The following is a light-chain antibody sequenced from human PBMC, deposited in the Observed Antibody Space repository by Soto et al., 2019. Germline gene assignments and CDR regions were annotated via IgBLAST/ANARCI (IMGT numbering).Light chain of an antibody. CDR2: GAS. J-gene: IGKJ4*01. CDR1: QSVSSSY. Sequence: EIVLPQSPGTLSLSPGERATLSCRASQSVSSSYLAWYQQKPGQAPRLLIYGASSRATGIPDRFSGSGSGTDFTLTISRLEPEDFAVYYCQQYGSSPPDFGGGTKVDTK. CDR3: QQYGSSPPD. V-gene: IGKV3-20*01.